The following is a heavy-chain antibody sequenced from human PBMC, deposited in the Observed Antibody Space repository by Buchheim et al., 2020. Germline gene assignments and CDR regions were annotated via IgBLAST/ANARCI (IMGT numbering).Heavy chain of an antibody. CDR3: AREIAMWIQLWSFDY. Sequence: QVQLVESGGGVVQPGRSLRLSCAASGFTFSSYGMHWVRQAPGKGLEWVAVIWYDGSNKYYADSVKGRFTIPRDNSKHKLYLQMNSLRAEDTAVYYCAREIAMWIQLWSFDYWGQGTL. J-gene: IGHJ4*02. D-gene: IGHD5-18*01. CDR1: GFTFSSYG. CDR2: IWYDGSNK. V-gene: IGHV3-33*01.